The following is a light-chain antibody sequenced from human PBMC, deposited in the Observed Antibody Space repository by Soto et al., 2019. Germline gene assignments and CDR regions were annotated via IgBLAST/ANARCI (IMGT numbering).Light chain of an antibody. Sequence: QAVLTQPASVSGSPGQSITISCTGTSSDVGGYNYVSWYQQHPGKVPKLMIYEVSNRPSGISNRFSGSKSGNTASLIISGLQAEDEADYYCSSYTSTSTVIFGGGTKLTV. V-gene: IGLV2-14*01. CDR1: SSDVGGYNY. CDR3: SSYTSTSTVI. J-gene: IGLJ2*01. CDR2: EVS.